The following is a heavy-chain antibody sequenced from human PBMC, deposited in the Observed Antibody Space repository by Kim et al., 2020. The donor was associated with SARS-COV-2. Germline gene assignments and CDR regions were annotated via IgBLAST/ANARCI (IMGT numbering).Heavy chain of an antibody. J-gene: IGHJ4*02. Sequence: GGSLRLSCAASGFTFSSYGMTWVRQAPGKGLEWVSGISGSGGSTYYADSVKGRFTISRDNSKNTLYLQMNSLRAEDTAVYYCAKDLEVTTQIRGIIDYWGQGTLVTVSS. CDR2: ISGSGGST. CDR1: GFTFSSYG. V-gene: IGHV3-23*01. CDR3: AKDLEVTTQIRGIIDY. D-gene: IGHD4-17*01.